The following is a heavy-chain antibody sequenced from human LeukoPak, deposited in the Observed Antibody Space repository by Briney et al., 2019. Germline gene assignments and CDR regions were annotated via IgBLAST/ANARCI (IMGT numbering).Heavy chain of an antibody. D-gene: IGHD5-12*01. CDR2: INPNSGGT. Sequence: ASVKVSCKASGYTFTGYYIHWVRQAPGQGLEWMGWINPNSGGTNYAQKFQGRVTMTRDTSISTAYMELSSLRSDDTAVYYCARDSRAGWVVATFDYSGQGTLVTVSS. CDR3: ARDSRAGWVVATFDY. CDR1: GYTFTGYY. J-gene: IGHJ4*02. V-gene: IGHV1-2*02.